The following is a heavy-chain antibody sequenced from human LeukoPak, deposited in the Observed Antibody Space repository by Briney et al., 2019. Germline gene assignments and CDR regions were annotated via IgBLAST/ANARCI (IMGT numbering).Heavy chain of an antibody. CDR1: GYTFTSYV. J-gene: IGHJ3*02. CDR2: INDGNGNT. D-gene: IGHD6-6*01. Sequence: GASVKVSCKASGYTFTSYVMHWVRQAPGQRLEWMGCINDGNGNTKYSQEFQGRVTITRDTSASTAYMELSSLRSEDMAVYYCARGQLDGDAFDIWGQGTMVTVSS. V-gene: IGHV1-3*03. CDR3: ARGQLDGDAFDI.